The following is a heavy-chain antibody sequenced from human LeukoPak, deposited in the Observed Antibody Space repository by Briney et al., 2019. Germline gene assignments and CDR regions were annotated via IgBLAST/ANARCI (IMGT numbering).Heavy chain of an antibody. CDR2: INPNGGRT. CDR1: EYTFTNYY. V-gene: IGHV1-46*03. Sequence: ASVKVSCKASEYTFTNYYIHWVRQDPEQGLEWMGIINPNGGRTTYAQKLQGRVTMTTDTSTSTVYMELSSLRSEDTAVYYCARTDYGESFDYWGQGTLVTVSS. D-gene: IGHD4-17*01. J-gene: IGHJ4*02. CDR3: ARTDYGESFDY.